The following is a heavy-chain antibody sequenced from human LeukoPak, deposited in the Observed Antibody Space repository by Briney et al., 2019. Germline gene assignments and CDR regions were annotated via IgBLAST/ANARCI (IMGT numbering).Heavy chain of an antibody. CDR2: IYYSGNT. Sequence: SETLSLTCTVSSGTISSYYWSWIRQPPGKGLEWVGYIYYSGNTNYNPSLKSRVTISLDTSKNQFSLNLSSVTAADTALYYCARVLERRLGYMDVWGKGTTVTV. V-gene: IGHV4-59*01. J-gene: IGHJ6*03. CDR3: ARVLERRLGYMDV. CDR1: SGTISSYY. D-gene: IGHD1-1*01.